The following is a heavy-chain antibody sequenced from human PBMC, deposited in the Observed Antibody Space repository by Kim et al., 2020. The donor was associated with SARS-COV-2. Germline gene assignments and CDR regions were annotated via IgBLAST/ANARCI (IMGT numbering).Heavy chain of an antibody. D-gene: IGHD6-13*01. J-gene: IGHJ5*02. CDR2: IKQDGSEK. CDR3: ARGSYSSSWSGHWFDP. CDR1: GFTFSSYW. Sequence: GGSLRLSCAASGFTFSSYWMSWVRQAPGKGLEWVANIKQDGSEKYYVDSVKGRFTISRDNAKNSLYLQMNSLRAEDTAVYYCARGSYSSSWSGHWFDPWGQGTLVTVSS. V-gene: IGHV3-7*01.